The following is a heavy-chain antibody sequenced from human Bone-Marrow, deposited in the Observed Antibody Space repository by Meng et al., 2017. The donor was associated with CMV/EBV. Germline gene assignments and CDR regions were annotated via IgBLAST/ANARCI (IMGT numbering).Heavy chain of an antibody. Sequence: ASVKVSCKASGHTFTDYYMHWVRQAPGQGLEWMGWINLNSGGTNYAQKFQGRVTMTRDTSISTAYMELSRLRSDDTAVYYCARDLRVAARRRGWDNWFDPWGQGTLVTVSS. CDR3: ARDLRVAARRRGWDNWFDP. CDR2: INLNSGGT. J-gene: IGHJ5*02. D-gene: IGHD6-6*01. V-gene: IGHV1-2*02. CDR1: GHTFTDYY.